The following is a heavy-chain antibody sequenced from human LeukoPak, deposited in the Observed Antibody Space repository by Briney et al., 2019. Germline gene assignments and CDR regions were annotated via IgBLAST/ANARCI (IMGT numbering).Heavy chain of an antibody. CDR1: GFTFSSYS. J-gene: IGHJ6*03. Sequence: GGSLRLSCAASGFTFSSYSLNWVRQAPGKGLEWVGRIKSKTDGGTTDYAAPVKGRFTISRDDSKNTLYLQMNSLKTEDTAVYYCTTQISSSGWYYYYYYMDVWGKGTTVTVSS. V-gene: IGHV3-15*01. CDR2: IKSKTDGGTT. D-gene: IGHD6-19*01. CDR3: TTQISSSGWYYYYYYMDV.